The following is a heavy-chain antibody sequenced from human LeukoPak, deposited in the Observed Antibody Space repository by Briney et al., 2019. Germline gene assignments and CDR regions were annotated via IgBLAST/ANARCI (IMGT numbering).Heavy chain of an antibody. CDR3: ARDGGYSYEFDY. CDR1: GFTFSSYS. V-gene: IGHV3-48*01. CDR2: ILFSSSTI. Sequence: GGSLRLSCAASGFTFSSYSMNWVRQAPGKGLEWVSYILFSSSTIYYADSVKGRFTISRDNAKNSLYLQMNTLRAEDTAVYYRARDGGYSYEFDYWGQGTLVTVSS. D-gene: IGHD5-18*01. J-gene: IGHJ4*02.